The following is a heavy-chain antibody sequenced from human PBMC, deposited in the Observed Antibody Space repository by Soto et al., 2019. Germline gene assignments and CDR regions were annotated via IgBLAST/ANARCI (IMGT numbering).Heavy chain of an antibody. CDR1: GGSISSNSYY. V-gene: IGHV4-39*01. D-gene: IGHD3-22*01. CDR2: IYYSGST. J-gene: IGHJ4*02. CDR3: ARASGYYYVDFDY. Sequence: NPSETLSLTCTVSGGSISSNSYYWGWIRQPPGKGLEWIGSIYYSGSTYYNPSLKSRVTISVDTSKNQFSLKLSSVTAADTAVYYCARASGYYYVDFDYWGQGTLVTVSS.